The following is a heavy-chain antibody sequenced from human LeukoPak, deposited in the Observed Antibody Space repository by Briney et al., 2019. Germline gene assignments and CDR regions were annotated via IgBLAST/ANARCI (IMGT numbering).Heavy chain of an antibody. CDR3: ARDRSQRAYSYGPDGE. Sequence: GGSLRLSCAASGFTFSSYAMHWVRQAPGNGLEWVAVVSYDGSNKFYADSVKGRFTISRDNSKNTLFLQMNSLRAEDTAVYYCARDRSQRAYSYGPDGEWGQGTLVTVSS. J-gene: IGHJ4*02. V-gene: IGHV3-30*01. CDR1: GFTFSSYA. D-gene: IGHD5-18*01. CDR2: VSYDGSNK.